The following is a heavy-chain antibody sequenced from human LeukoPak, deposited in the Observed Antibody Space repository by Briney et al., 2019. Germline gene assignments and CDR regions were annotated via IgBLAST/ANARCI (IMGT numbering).Heavy chain of an antibody. D-gene: IGHD1-1*01. Sequence: SETLSLTCTVSGGSISSSSYYWGWIRQPPGEGLEWIGTIYYSGTTYYNPSLGSRVTISLDTSKNQFSLKLTSVTAADTAVYYCARRSTKENGFDFWGQGTLVTVSS. CDR2: IYYSGTT. J-gene: IGHJ4*02. CDR1: GGSISSSSYY. V-gene: IGHV4-39*01. CDR3: ARRSTKENGFDF.